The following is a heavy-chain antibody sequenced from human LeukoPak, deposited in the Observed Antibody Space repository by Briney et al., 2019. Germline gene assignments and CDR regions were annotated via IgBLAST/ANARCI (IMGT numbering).Heavy chain of an antibody. D-gene: IGHD5-12*01. Sequence: HPSETLSLTCAVYGGSFSGYYWSWIRQPPVKGLEWIGEINHSGSTNYNPSLKSRVTISVDTSKNQFSLKLSSVTAADTAVYYCARVDTAGIVATINFDYWGQGTLVTVSS. CDR3: ARVDTAGIVATINFDY. CDR2: INHSGST. V-gene: IGHV4-34*01. CDR1: GGSFSGYY. J-gene: IGHJ4*02.